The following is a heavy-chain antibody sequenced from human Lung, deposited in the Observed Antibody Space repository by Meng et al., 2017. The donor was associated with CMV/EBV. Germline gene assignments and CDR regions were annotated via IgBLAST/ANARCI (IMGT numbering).Heavy chain of an antibody. V-gene: IGHV1-69*05. CDR1: GGTFSSYA. CDR2: IIPIFGTA. CDR3: ARSPEFYQLLPGPYYYYGMDV. Sequence: SVXVSXXASGGTFSSYAISWVRQAPGQGLEWMGGIIPIFGTANYAQKFQGRVTITTDESTSTAYMELSSLRSEDTAVYYCARSPEFYQLLPGPYYYYGMDVWGRGTTVTVSS. J-gene: IGHJ6*02. D-gene: IGHD2-2*01.